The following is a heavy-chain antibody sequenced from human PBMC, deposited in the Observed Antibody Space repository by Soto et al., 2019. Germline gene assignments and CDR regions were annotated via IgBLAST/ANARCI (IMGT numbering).Heavy chain of an antibody. V-gene: IGHV3-33*01. CDR3: ASVGGHEGSSSWYVFNY. CDR1: GFTFSSYG. J-gene: IGHJ4*02. D-gene: IGHD6-13*01. CDR2: IWYDGSNK. Sequence: PGGSLRLSCAASGFTFSSYGMHWVRQAPGKGLEWVAVIWYDGSNKYYADSVKGRFTISRDNSKNTLYLQMNSLRAEDTAVYYCASVGGHEGSSSWYVFNYWGQGTLVTVSS.